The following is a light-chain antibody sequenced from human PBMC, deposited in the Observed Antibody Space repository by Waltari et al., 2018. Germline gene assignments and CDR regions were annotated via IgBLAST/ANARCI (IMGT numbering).Light chain of an antibody. J-gene: IGKJ1*01. CDR3: QQSFSSPWT. Sequence: DIQMTQSPSSLSASVGDTVTVTCRASQNIRTHLNWYQQKPATAPKLLLYAASTLQRGVPSRFSGRASGTDFTLTVSNLQPDDFAIYFCQQSFSSPWTFGQGTRV. V-gene: IGKV1-39*01. CDR2: AAS. CDR1: QNIRTH.